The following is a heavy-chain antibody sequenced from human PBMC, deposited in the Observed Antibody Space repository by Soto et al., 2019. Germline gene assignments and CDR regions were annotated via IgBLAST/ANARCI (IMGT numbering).Heavy chain of an antibody. CDR2: IVVGSDNT. Sequence: SVNVYCKAAGYSFTIYGISWGRQARGQRLEWMGWIVVGSDNTKYAQKFQERVTITRDMSTSTAYMELSRLRSEDTAVYYCAAGITVFGAADYWGQGTLVTVSS. CDR1: GYSFTIYG. CDR3: AAGITVFGAADY. V-gene: IGHV1-58*02. D-gene: IGHD3-3*01. J-gene: IGHJ4*02.